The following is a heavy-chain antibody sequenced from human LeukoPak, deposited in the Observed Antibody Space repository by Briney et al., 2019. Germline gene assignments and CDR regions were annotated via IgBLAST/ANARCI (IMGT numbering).Heavy chain of an antibody. J-gene: IGHJ6*03. D-gene: IGHD3-10*01. V-gene: IGHV1-2*02. CDR2: INPNSGGT. CDR1: GYTFTGYY. CDR3: ARAPMVRGVIGLNYYYYYYMDV. Sequence: GASVKVSCKASGYTFTGYYMHWVRQAPGQGLEWMGWINPNSGGTNYAQKFQGRVTMTRDTSISTAYMELSRLRSDDTAVYYCARAPMVRGVIGLNYYYYYYMDVWGKGTTVTISS.